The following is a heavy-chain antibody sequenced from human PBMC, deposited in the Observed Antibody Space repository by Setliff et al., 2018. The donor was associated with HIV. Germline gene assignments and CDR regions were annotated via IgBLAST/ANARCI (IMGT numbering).Heavy chain of an antibody. CDR2: LIPIVDIT. CDR3: AKGPNFEDAFDI. Sequence: SVKVSCKVSGGTFSNYAFSWVRQAPGQGLEWMGGLIPIVDITKSTQKFRDRVTFTADESTKTARMELSGLTFEDTAVYYCAKGPNFEDAFDIWGQGTVVTVSS. CDR1: GGTFSNYA. J-gene: IGHJ3*02. D-gene: IGHD2-8*01. V-gene: IGHV1-69*10.